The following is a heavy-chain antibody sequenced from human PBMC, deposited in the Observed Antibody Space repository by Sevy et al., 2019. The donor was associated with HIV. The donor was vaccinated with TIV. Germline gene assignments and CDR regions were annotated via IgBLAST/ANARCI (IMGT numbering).Heavy chain of an antibody. Sequence: GGSLRLSCTASGFTFSIFWMHWVRQAPGKGLVWVSHINSDGRSTTYADSVKGRFTISRDNAKNTLYLQMNSLRDEDTAAYFCARDKIYGMDVWGQGTTVTVSS. CDR1: GFTFSIFW. CDR3: ARDKIYGMDV. V-gene: IGHV3-74*01. CDR2: INSDGRST. J-gene: IGHJ6*02.